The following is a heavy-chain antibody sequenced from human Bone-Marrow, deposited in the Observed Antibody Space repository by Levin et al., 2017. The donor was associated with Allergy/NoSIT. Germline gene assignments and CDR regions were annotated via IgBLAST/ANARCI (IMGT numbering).Heavy chain of an antibody. D-gene: IGHD6-19*01. V-gene: IGHV1-18*01. CDR2: ISAYNGNT. J-gene: IGHJ6*02. CDR1: GYTFTSYG. Sequence: SGESLKISCKASGYTFTSYGISWVRQAPGQGLEWMGWISAYNGNTNYAQKLQGRVTMTTDTSTSTAYMELRSLRSDDTAVYYCARAHDKTFIAVAGTGAYYYYGMDVWGQGTTVTVSS. CDR3: ARAHDKTFIAVAGTGAYYYYGMDV.